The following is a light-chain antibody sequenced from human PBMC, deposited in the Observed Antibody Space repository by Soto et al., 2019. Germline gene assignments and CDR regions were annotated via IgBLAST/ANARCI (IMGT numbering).Light chain of an antibody. CDR1: SSDVGSSNL. V-gene: IGLV2-23*02. CDR2: EVS. J-gene: IGLJ1*01. Sequence: QSALTQPASVSGSPGQSITFSCTGTSSDVGSSNLVSWYQQHPGKAPKLLIYEVSKRPSGVSNRFSGCKSGNTASLTISGLQAEDEADYYCCSYAGSSTHVFGTGTKLTVL. CDR3: CSYAGSSTHV.